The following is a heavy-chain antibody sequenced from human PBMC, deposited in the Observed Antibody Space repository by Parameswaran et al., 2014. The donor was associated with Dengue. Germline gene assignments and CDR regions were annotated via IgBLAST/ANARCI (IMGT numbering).Heavy chain of an antibody. V-gene: IGHV4-31*02. J-gene: IGHJ5*02. Sequence: RWIRQPPGKGLEWIGYIYYSGSTYYNPSLKSRVTISVDTSKNQFSLKLSSVTAADTAVYYCARGSGYYDFWSGYYTNWFDPWGQGTLVTVS. CDR3: ARGSGYYDFWSGYYTNWFDP. CDR2: IYYSGST. D-gene: IGHD3-3*01.